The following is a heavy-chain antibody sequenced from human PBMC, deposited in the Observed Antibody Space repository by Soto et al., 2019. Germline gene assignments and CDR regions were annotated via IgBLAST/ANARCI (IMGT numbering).Heavy chain of an antibody. CDR1: GSDFSTYS. J-gene: IGHJ6*02. V-gene: IGHV3-48*02. CDR3: ARLYYDYV. CDR2: VSLDSDSI. Sequence: GGSLRLSCRASGSDFSTYSMNWVRQAPGQGLEWIAYVSLDSDSIQYADSVKGRFTISRNDAENSLYLQMDSLRDEDTATYYCARLYYDYVWGQGTTVTVSS. D-gene: IGHD3-3*01.